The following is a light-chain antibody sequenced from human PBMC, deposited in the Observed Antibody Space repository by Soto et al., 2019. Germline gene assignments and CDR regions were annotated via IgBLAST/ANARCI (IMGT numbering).Light chain of an antibody. CDR1: QSVSSY. CDR2: DAS. Sequence: EIVLTQSPATLSLSPGERATHSCRASQSVSSYLAWYQQKPGQAPRLLIYDASNRATGIPARFSGSGSGTDFTLTISSLEPEDFAVYYCQQRSNWGLTFGGGTKVDIK. J-gene: IGKJ4*01. V-gene: IGKV3-11*01. CDR3: QQRSNWGLT.